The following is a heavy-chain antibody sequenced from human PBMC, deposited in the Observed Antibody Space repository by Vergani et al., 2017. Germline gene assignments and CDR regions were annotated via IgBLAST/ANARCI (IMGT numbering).Heavy chain of an antibody. D-gene: IGHD2-21*02. CDR1: GGTFSSYA. J-gene: IGHJ4*02. Sequence: QVQLVQSGAEVKKPGSSVKVSCKASGGTFSSYAISWVRQAPGQGLEWMGGIIPIFGTANYAQKFQGRVTITADESTSTAYRELSSLRSEDTAVYYCARDVKAPCGGDCYSEVFDYWGQGTLVTVSS. CDR2: IIPIFGTA. V-gene: IGHV1-69*12. CDR3: ARDVKAPCGGDCYSEVFDY.